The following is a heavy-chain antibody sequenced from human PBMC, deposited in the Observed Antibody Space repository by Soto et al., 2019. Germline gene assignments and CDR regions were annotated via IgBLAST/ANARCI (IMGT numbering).Heavy chain of an antibody. CDR1: GFTFSNAW. J-gene: IGHJ4*02. D-gene: IGHD3-10*01. CDR3: TTDLLDYYGSGSSVY. Sequence: GGSLRLSCAASGFTFSNAWMSWVRQAPGKGLEWVGRIKSKTDGGTTDYAAPVKGRFTISRDDSKNTLYLQMNSLKTEDTAVYYCTTDLLDYYGSGSSVYWGQGTLVTVSS. V-gene: IGHV3-15*01. CDR2: IKSKTDGGTT.